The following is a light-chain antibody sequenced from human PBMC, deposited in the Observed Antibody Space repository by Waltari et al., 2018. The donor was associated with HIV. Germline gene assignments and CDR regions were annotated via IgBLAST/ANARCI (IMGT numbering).Light chain of an antibody. CDR2: GKD. CDR1: SLRKYS. J-gene: IGLJ1*01. V-gene: IGLV3-19*01. CDR3: ESRHSNDKHHV. Sequence: SSELTQDPAVSVALGQTVRITCQGDSLRKYSANWYQQKPGQAPVVVMYGKDNRPSGIQARFSGSSSGNTGSLTSTGAQAEDEADYCCESRHSNDKHHVFGTGTKVTV.